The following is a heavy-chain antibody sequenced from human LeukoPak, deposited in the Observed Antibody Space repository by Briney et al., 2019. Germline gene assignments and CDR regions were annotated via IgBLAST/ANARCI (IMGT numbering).Heavy chain of an antibody. CDR3: ARLASAWNFDY. Sequence: VESLKISCKGSGYSFTSYWIGWVRQMPGKDLEWMGILSPGDSDSRYSPSFQGQVTISADKSISTVYLQWSSLKASDTAMYYCARLASAWNFDYWGQGTLVTVSS. CDR1: GYSFTSYW. D-gene: IGHD6-19*01. V-gene: IGHV5-51*01. CDR2: LSPGDSDS. J-gene: IGHJ4*02.